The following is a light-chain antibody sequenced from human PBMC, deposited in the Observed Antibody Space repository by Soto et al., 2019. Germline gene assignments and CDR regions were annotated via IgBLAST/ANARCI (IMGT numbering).Light chain of an antibody. J-gene: IGKJ1*01. Sequence: EIVMTQSRATLSVSPGERATLSCRASQSVSSDLAWYQQKPGQAPRLLIYAASTRATGVPARFSGSASGTEVTLTISSLQSEDFAIYYCQQYNIWPGTFGQGTKVEVK. CDR1: QSVSSD. CDR2: AAS. V-gene: IGKV3-15*01. CDR3: QQYNIWPGT.